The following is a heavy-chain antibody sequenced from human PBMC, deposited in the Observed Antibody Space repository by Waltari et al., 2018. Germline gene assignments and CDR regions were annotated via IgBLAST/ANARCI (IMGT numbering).Heavy chain of an antibody. J-gene: IGHJ4*02. CDR3: ARDAGLEALIDY. CDR2: INSDGSST. D-gene: IGHD3-22*01. CDR1: GFTFMSYW. Sequence: EVQLVESGGGFVQPGWYLILPCPASGFTFMSYWVPLVRQAPGKGLVWVSRINSDGSSTSYADSVKGRFTITRDNAKNTLYLQMNSLRAEDTAVYYCARDAGLEALIDYWGQGTLVTVSS. V-gene: IGHV3-74*01.